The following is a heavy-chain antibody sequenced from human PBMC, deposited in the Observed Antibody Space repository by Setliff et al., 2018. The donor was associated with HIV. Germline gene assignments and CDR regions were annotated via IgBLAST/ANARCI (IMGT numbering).Heavy chain of an antibody. D-gene: IGHD3-3*01. CDR1: GGTFSSYA. V-gene: IGHV1-2*02. Sequence: GASVKVSCKASGGTFSSYAISWVRQATGQGLEWMGWINPNGGYTNYAQKFLGRVTMTQDTSFTTAYLELSRLGSDDTAVYYCAADNYNCNSFDSWGQGSLVTVSS. J-gene: IGHJ4*02. CDR3: AADNYNCNSFDS. CDR2: INPNGGYT.